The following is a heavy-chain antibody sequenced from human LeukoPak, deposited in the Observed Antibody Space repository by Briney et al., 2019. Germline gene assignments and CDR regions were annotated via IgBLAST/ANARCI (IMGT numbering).Heavy chain of an antibody. CDR1: GYTFTSYA. V-gene: IGHV1-18*01. D-gene: IGHD3-10*01. CDR3: ARAGHRRYYYAGGYDY. Sequence: ASVKVSCKASGYTFTSYAISWVRQAPGQGLEWMGWINAYNGNTNYAQNFQGRVTMTTDTSTSTAYMELRSLRSDDTAVYYCARAGHRRYYYAGGYDYWGQGTLVTVSS. J-gene: IGHJ4*02. CDR2: INAYNGNT.